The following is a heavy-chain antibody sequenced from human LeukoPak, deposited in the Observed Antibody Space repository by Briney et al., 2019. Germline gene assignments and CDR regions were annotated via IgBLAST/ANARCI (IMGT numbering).Heavy chain of an antibody. D-gene: IGHD3-10*01. Sequence: PSETLSLTCTVSGGSISSYYWSWIRQPPGKGLEWIGYIYYSGSTNYNPSLKSRVTISVDTSKNQFSLKLSSVTAADTAVYYCARGARDTMVRGVIRWFDHWGQGTLVTVSS. CDR2: IYYSGST. J-gene: IGHJ5*02. CDR1: GGSISSYY. CDR3: ARGARDTMVRGVIRWFDH. V-gene: IGHV4-59*01.